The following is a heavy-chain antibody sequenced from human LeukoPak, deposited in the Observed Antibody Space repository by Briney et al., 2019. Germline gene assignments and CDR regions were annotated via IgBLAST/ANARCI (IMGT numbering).Heavy chain of an antibody. CDR2: ISYDGSNE. CDR1: GFSFSNFG. Sequence: GGSLRLSCAASGFSFSNFGMHWVRQAPGKGLEWVTVISYDGSNEKYADSVKGRLTISRDNSKNTLYLQMNSLRVEDTAMYYCAKDRWNYWDGPDYWGQGTLVTVSS. D-gene: IGHD1-7*01. J-gene: IGHJ4*02. CDR3: AKDRWNYWDGPDY. V-gene: IGHV3-30*18.